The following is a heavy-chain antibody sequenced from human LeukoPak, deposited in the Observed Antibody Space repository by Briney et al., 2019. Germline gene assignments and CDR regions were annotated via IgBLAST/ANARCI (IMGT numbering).Heavy chain of an antibody. J-gene: IGHJ4*02. Sequence: SETLSLTCTVSGGSINSYWSWIRQPAGKGLEWIGRISGSGTITYNPALQSRLSISIDTSKNQFSLKLMSVTAAGTAVYYCARALGGGPDYYDSSGSDYWGQGTLVTVSS. V-gene: IGHV4-4*07. D-gene: IGHD3-22*01. CDR3: ARALGGGPDYYDSSGSDY. CDR1: GGSINSY. CDR2: ISGSGTI.